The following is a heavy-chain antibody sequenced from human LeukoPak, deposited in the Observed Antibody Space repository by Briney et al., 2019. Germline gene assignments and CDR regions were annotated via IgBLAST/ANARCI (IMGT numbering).Heavy chain of an antibody. Sequence: GGSLRLSCAASGFTFCDYVMSWVRHGPGKGLEWVSGINWNGGRTGYADSGKGRFTISRDKAKNSLYLQMNSLRAEDTSLYYCARGSYYDSNAFDIWGQGTMVTVSS. D-gene: IGHD3-22*01. CDR2: INWNGGRT. V-gene: IGHV3-20*04. J-gene: IGHJ3*02. CDR1: GFTFCDYV. CDR3: ARGSYYDSNAFDI.